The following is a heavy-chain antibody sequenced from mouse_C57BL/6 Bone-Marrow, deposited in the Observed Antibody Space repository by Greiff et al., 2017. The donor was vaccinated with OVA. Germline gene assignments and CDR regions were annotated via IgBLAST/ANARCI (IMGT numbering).Heavy chain of an antibody. D-gene: IGHD1-1*01. CDR1: GFTFSDYG. J-gene: IGHJ4*01. Sequence: EVMLVESGGGLVKPGGSLKLSCAASGFTFSDYGMHWVRQAPEKGLEWVAYISSGSSTIYYADTVKGRFTISRDNAKNTLFLQMTRLRSEDTAMYYCARKHYYGSSYYAMDYWGQGTSVTVSS. CDR2: ISSGSSTI. CDR3: ARKHYYGSSYYAMDY. V-gene: IGHV5-17*01.